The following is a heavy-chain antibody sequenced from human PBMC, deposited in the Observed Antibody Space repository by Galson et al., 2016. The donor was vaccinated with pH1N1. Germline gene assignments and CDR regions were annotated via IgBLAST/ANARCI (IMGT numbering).Heavy chain of an antibody. CDR2: IVPITGIR. D-gene: IGHD4-23*01. Sequence: SVKVSCKASGGTFSSYVIIWVRQAPGQGLEWMGRIVPITGIRNYAQKFQDRVTMTADKSTSTAYMELSGLRSEDTAIYYCAPGGDDYGGNPHWFVPWGQGTLVTVSS. V-gene: IGHV1-69*04. CDR3: APGGDDYGGNPHWFVP. J-gene: IGHJ5*02. CDR1: GGTFSSYV.